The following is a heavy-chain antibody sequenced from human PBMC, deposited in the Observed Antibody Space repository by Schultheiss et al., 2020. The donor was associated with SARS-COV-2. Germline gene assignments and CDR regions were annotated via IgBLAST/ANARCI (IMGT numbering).Heavy chain of an antibody. Sequence: ASVKVSCKASGYTFTSYYMHWVRQAPGQGLEWMGWINPNSGGTNYAQKFQGWVTMTRDTSISTAYMELSRLISEDTAVYYCATLPQQLGYYYGMDVWGQGATGTSSS. CDR2: INPNSGGT. CDR1: GYTFTSYY. V-gene: IGHV1-2*04. D-gene: IGHD6-13*01. J-gene: IGHJ6*02. CDR3: ATLPQQLGYYYGMDV.